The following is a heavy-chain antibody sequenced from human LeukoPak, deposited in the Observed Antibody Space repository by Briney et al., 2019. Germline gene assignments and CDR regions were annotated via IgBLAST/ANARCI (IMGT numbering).Heavy chain of an antibody. V-gene: IGHV3-20*04. CDR1: GFTFSSYE. Sequence: GGSLRLSCAASGFTFSSYEMNWVRQAPGKGLEWVSAINWNGVSTGYADSVKGRFTISRDNAKNSLYLQMNSLRAEDTALYYCARRRVTVVRGVDITSYYFDYWGQGTLVTVSS. J-gene: IGHJ4*02. D-gene: IGHD3-10*01. CDR2: INWNGVST. CDR3: ARRRVTVVRGVDITSYYFDY.